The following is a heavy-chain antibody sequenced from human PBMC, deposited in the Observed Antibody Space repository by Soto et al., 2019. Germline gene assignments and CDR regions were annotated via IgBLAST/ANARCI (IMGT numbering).Heavy chain of an antibody. Sequence: QVQLQQWGAGLLKPSETLSLTCAVYGGSFSGYYWSWIRQPPGKGLEWIGEINHSGRTNYNPSLRSRVTMSVDASKNQFSLKLSSVTASVTAVYYCKRFYSVAATPYYMDVWGKGTTVTVSS. J-gene: IGHJ6*03. CDR3: KRFYSVAATPYYMDV. CDR1: GGSFSGYY. CDR2: INHSGRT. D-gene: IGHD2-15*01. V-gene: IGHV4-34*01.